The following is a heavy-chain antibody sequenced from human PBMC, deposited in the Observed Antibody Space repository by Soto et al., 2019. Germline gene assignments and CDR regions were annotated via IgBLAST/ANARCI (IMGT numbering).Heavy chain of an antibody. Sequence: HPGGSLRLSCAASGFTFSGHWMQWVRQAPGKGPVCVSRINKDGSITTYADSVKGRFTISRDNAKNTLYLQMNSLRAEDTAVYYCARDSPRIEYDILTGYHTDYYYYYGMDVWGQGTTVTVSS. CDR2: INKDGSIT. J-gene: IGHJ6*02. CDR1: GFTFSGHW. CDR3: ARDSPRIEYDILTGYHTDYYYYYGMDV. D-gene: IGHD3-9*01. V-gene: IGHV3-74*01.